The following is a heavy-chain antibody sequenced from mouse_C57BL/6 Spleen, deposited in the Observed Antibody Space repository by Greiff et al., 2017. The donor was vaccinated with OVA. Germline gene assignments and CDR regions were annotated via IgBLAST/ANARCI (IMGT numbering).Heavy chain of an antibody. V-gene: IGHV1-64*01. CDR1: GYTFTSYW. CDR2: IHPNSGST. CDR3: ASDSSGYVSYFDY. J-gene: IGHJ2*01. Sequence: VQLQQPGAELVKPGASVKLSCKASGYTFTSYWMHWVKQRPGQGLEWIGMIHPNSGSTNYNEKFKSKATLTVDKSSSTAYMQLSSLTSEDSAVYCWASDSSGYVSYFDYWGQGTTLTVSS. D-gene: IGHD3-2*02.